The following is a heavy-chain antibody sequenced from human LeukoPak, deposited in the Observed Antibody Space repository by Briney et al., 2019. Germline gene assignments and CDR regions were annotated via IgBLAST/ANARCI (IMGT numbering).Heavy chain of an antibody. CDR2: ISGSGGRT. CDR1: GFTFSSYA. Sequence: GGSLRLSCAASGFTFSSYAMSWVRQAPGKGVEWVSAISGSGGRTYYEDSGKGRITISRENEKNTLYLQMNSLRAEDTAVYYCAKDLDCSSTSCYPDYWGQGTLVTVSS. D-gene: IGHD2-2*01. V-gene: IGHV3-23*01. J-gene: IGHJ4*02. CDR3: AKDLDCSSTSCYPDY.